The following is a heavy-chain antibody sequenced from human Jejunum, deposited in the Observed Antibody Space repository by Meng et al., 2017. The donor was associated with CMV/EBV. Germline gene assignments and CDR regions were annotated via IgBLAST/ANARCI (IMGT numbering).Heavy chain of an antibody. J-gene: IGHJ4*02. Sequence: SCAASGFTFSSYSMNWVRQAPGKGLEWVSSISSSSSYIYYADSVKGRFTISRDNAKTSLYLQMNSLRAEDTAVYYCARGGSYSPDYWGQGTLVTVSS. CDR3: ARGGSYSPDY. CDR1: GFTFSSYS. V-gene: IGHV3-21*01. D-gene: IGHD1-26*01. CDR2: ISSSSSYI.